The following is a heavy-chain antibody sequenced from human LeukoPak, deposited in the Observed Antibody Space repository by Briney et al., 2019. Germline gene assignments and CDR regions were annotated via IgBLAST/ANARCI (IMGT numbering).Heavy chain of an antibody. CDR1: GGSISSYY. V-gene: IGHV4-59*01. D-gene: IGHD5-18*01. CDR2: IYYSGST. Sequence: PSETLSLTCTVSGGSISSYYWSWIRQPPGKGLAWIGYIYYSGSTNYNLSLKSRVTISVDTSKNQFSLKLSSVTAADTAVYYCARDAGWIQLWSDAFDIWGQGTMVTVSS. CDR3: ARDAGWIQLWSDAFDI. J-gene: IGHJ3*02.